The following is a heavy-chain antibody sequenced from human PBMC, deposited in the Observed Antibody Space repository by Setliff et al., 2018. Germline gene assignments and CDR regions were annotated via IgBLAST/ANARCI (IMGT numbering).Heavy chain of an antibody. CDR1: GFIFSNYA. V-gene: IGHV3-23*01. D-gene: IGHD4-17*01. Sequence: GESLTISCAASGFIFSNYAMSWVRQAPGKGLEWVCGMSGSGRYTHHADSVKGRFTISRDNSKNTLFLQMNSLIFDDTAVYYCSKHPTALTTAGGDYWGQGTLVTVSS. J-gene: IGHJ4*02. CDR3: SKHPTALTTAGGDY. CDR2: MSGSGRYT.